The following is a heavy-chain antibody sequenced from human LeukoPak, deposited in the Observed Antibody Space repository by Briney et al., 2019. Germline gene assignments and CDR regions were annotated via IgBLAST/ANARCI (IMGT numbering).Heavy chain of an antibody. CDR3: ARGPRGDYGGNHGGIDI. J-gene: IGHJ3*02. D-gene: IGHD4-23*01. V-gene: IGHV3-7*01. Sequence: PGGSLRLSCAASGFTFSNYWMNWVRQAPGKGLKWVANIKQDGSEKYYVDSVKGRFTISRDNAKNSLYLQMNSLRAEDTAVYYCARGPRGDYGGNHGGIDIWGQGTMVTVSP. CDR2: IKQDGSEK. CDR1: GFTFSNYW.